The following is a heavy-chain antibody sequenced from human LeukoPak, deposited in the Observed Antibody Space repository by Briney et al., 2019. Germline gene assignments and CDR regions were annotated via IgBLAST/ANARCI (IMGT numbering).Heavy chain of an antibody. CDR2: ISTSSSTI. D-gene: IGHD3-10*01. Sequence: PGGSLRLSCAASGFTFSDYYISWIRQAPGKGLEWLSYISTSSSTIYYADSVKGRFTISRDNAKNSLYLRMNSLRAEDTAVYYCARDSRGAFDIWGQGTMVTVSS. V-gene: IGHV3-11*01. CDR3: ARDSRGAFDI. CDR1: GFTFSDYY. J-gene: IGHJ3*02.